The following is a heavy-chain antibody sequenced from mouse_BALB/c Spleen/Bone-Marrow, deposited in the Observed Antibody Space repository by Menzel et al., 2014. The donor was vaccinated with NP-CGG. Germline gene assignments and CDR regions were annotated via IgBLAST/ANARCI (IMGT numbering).Heavy chain of an antibody. D-gene: IGHD2-4*01. J-gene: IGHJ3*01. CDR2: ISSGSSTI. V-gene: IGHV5-17*02. Sequence: EVQGVESGGGLVQPGGSRKLSCAASGFTFSSFGMHWARQAPEKGLEWVAYISSGSSTIYYADTVKGRFAISRDDPKNTLFLQMTSLRSEDTAMYYCARGYDYGFAYWGQGTLVTVSA. CDR3: ARGYDYGFAY. CDR1: GFTFSSFG.